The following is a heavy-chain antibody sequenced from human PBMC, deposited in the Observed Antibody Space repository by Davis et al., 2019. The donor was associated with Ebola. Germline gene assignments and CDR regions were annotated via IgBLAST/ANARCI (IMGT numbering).Heavy chain of an antibody. CDR1: GGSISSYY. CDR2: IYCSGST. D-gene: IGHD4/OR15-4a*01. Sequence: MPSETLSLTCTVSGGSISSYYWSWIRQPPGKGLEWIGYIYCSGSTNYNPSLKSRVTISVDTSKNQFSLKLSSVTAADTAVYFCARGGATPMVLTYWGQGTQVTVSS. CDR3: ARGGATPMVLTY. V-gene: IGHV4-59*12. J-gene: IGHJ4*02.